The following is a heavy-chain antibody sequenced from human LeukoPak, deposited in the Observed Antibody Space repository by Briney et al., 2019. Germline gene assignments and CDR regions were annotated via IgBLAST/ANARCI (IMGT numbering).Heavy chain of an antibody. V-gene: IGHV3-9*01. Sequence: AGGSLRLSCAASGFTFEDYAVHWVRQAPGKGLEWVSGISWNSNSIGYADSVKGRFTISRDNAKNSLYLQMNSLRAEDTALYYCGKDMKYSSRWLDYWGQGTLVTVSS. D-gene: IGHD6-13*01. CDR3: GKDMKYSSRWLDY. CDR2: ISWNSNSI. CDR1: GFTFEDYA. J-gene: IGHJ4*02.